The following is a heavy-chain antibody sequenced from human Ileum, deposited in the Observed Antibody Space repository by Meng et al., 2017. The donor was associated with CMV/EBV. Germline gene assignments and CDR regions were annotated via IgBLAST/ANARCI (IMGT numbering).Heavy chain of an antibody. J-gene: IGHJ4*02. CDR3: ARVETNYGSGNYFGY. CDR1: SYTFTSYA. V-gene: IGHV7-4-1*02. D-gene: IGHD3-10*01. CDR2: ISTYTGNP. Sequence: SSYTFTSYAINWVRQAPGQGPEWMGWISTYTGNPAYAQGFTGRFVFSLDTSVNTAYLQISSLKTEDTAVYYCARVETNYGSGNYFGYWGEGTLVTVSS.